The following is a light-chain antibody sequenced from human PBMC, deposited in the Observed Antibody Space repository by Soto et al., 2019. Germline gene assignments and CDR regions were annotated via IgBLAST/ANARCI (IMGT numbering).Light chain of an antibody. CDR1: SNDIGAYNF. V-gene: IGLV2-14*01. J-gene: IGLJ2*01. CDR2: EVS. Sequence: QSALTQPASVSGSPGQSITISCDGSSNDIGAYNFVSWYQHFPGKAPKLVIYEVSSRPSGVSYRFSGSKSGNTASLTISGLQAEDESHYYCSSSTSSDTLIFGGGTKLPVL. CDR3: SSSTSSDTLI.